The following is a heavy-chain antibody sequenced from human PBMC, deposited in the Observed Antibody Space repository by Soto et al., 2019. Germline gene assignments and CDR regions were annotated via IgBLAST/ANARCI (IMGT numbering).Heavy chain of an antibody. D-gene: IGHD3-22*01. Sequence: PGESLKISCKGSGYSFAGYWITWVRQKPGKGLEWMGRIDPSDSQTYYSPSFRGHVTISATKSITTVFLQWSSLRASDTAMYYCARQIYDSDTGPNFQYYFDSWGQGPTVTVS. CDR2: IDPSDSQT. CDR3: ARQIYDSDTGPNFQYYFDS. CDR1: GYSFAGYW. J-gene: IGHJ4*02. V-gene: IGHV5-10-1*01.